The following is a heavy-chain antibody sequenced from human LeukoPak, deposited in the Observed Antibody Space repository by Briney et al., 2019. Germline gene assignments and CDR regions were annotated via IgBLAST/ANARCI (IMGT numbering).Heavy chain of an antibody. V-gene: IGHV4-39*07. Sequence: PSETLSLTCTVAGGSISSGSYYWGWIRQPPGKGLEWIGSIYYGGSTYYNPSLKSRITVSLDTSKNQFSLKLSFVTAADTAVYYCARDKTFEVVNYFNYWGQGTLVTVSS. CDR2: IYYGGST. CDR1: GGSISSGSYY. D-gene: IGHD3-3*01. CDR3: ARDKTFEVVNYFNY. J-gene: IGHJ4*02.